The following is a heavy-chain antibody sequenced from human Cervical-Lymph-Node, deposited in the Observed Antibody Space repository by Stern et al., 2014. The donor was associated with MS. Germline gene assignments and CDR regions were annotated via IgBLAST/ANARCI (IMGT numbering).Heavy chain of an antibody. CDR1: GGSISSYY. D-gene: IGHD2-15*01. V-gene: IGHV4-59*01. Sequence: QVQLQESGPGLVKPSETLSLTCTVSGGSISSYYWSWIRQPPGKGLEWIGYIYYSGSTNYNPSLKSRVTISVDTSKNQFSLKLSSVTAADTAVYYCARDGCSGGSCYSRWFDPWGQGTLVTVSS. J-gene: IGHJ5*02. CDR3: ARDGCSGGSCYSRWFDP. CDR2: IYYSGST.